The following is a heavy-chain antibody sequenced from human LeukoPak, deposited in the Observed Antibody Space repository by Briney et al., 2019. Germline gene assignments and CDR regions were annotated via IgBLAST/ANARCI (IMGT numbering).Heavy chain of an antibody. Sequence: GGSLRLSCAASGFTFSSYWMSWVRQAPGKGLEWVTNIKQDGSEKYYVDSVKGRFTISRDNAKNSLYLQMNSLRAEDTAVYYCARDLNPEGYYYYYGMDVWGQGTTVTVSS. CDR2: IKQDGSEK. CDR3: ARDLNPEGYYYYYGMDV. V-gene: IGHV3-7*01. J-gene: IGHJ6*02. CDR1: GFTFSSYW.